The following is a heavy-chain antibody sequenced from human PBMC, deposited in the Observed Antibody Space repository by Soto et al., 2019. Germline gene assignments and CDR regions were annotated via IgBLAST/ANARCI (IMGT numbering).Heavy chain of an antibody. D-gene: IGHD3-3*01. Sequence: GGSLRLSCAASGFTFSSYSMNWVRQAPGKGLEWVSSISSSSSYIYYADSVKGRFTISRDNAKNSLYLQMNSLRAEDTAVYYCARDYPTYDFWSGYYFDYWGQGTLVTVSS. CDR1: GFTFSSYS. V-gene: IGHV3-21*01. J-gene: IGHJ4*02. CDR2: ISSSSSYI. CDR3: ARDYPTYDFWSGYYFDY.